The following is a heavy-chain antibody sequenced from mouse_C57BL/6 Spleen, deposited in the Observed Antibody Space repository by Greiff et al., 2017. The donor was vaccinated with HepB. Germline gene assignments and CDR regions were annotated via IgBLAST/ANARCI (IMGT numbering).Heavy chain of an antibody. Sequence: VQLQQSGGGLVKPGGSLKLSCAASGFTFSSYAMSWVRQTPEKRLEWVATISDGGSYTYYPDNVKGRFTISRDNAKNNLYLQMSHLKSEDTAMYYCARVDYGSSYRYFDVWGTGTTVTVSS. V-gene: IGHV5-4*01. CDR3: ARVDYGSSYRYFDV. CDR1: GFTFSSYA. D-gene: IGHD1-1*01. J-gene: IGHJ1*03. CDR2: ISDGGSYT.